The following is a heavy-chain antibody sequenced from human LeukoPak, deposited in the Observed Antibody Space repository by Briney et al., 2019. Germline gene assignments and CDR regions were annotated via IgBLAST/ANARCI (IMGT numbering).Heavy chain of an antibody. Sequence: ASVKVSCKASGYTFTGYYMHWVRQAPGQGLEWMGWINPNSGGTNYAQKFQGRVTMTRDTSISTAYMELSRLRSDDTAVYYCALMGDIVVVPAAQNYFDYWGQGTLVTVSS. CDR3: ALMGDIVVVPAAQNYFDY. D-gene: IGHD2-2*01. J-gene: IGHJ4*02. CDR1: GYTFTGYY. V-gene: IGHV1-2*02. CDR2: INPNSGGT.